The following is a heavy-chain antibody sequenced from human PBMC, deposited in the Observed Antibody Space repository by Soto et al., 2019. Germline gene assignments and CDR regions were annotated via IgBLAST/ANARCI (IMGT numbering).Heavy chain of an antibody. Sequence: HPGGSLRLSCAASGFTFSSYAMSWVRQAPGKGLEWVSAISGSGGSTYYADSVKGRFTISRDNSKNTLYLQMNSLRAEDTAVYYCAKDWEARTFRPVVAANYWGQGTLVTVSS. J-gene: IGHJ4*02. CDR3: AKDWEARTFRPVVAANY. CDR1: GFTFSSYA. CDR2: ISGSGGST. V-gene: IGHV3-23*01. D-gene: IGHD2-15*01.